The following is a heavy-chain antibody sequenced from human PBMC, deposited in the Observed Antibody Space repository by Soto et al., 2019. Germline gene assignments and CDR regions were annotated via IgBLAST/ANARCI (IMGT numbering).Heavy chain of an antibody. J-gene: IGHJ5*02. CDR1: GGSISNSLNY. Sequence: QLQLQESSPGLVKPSETLSLTCTVSGGSISNSLNYWGWIRQPPGKGLEWIGTIYYTGSIYYNPSLKSRVTISVDTSRNQFSLRLSSVTAADTAVYYCARQGMCSISSCYDVGSPYNYFNPWGQGTLVTVST. D-gene: IGHD2-2*01. CDR2: IYYTGSI. CDR3: ARQGMCSISSCYDVGSPYNYFNP. V-gene: IGHV4-39*01.